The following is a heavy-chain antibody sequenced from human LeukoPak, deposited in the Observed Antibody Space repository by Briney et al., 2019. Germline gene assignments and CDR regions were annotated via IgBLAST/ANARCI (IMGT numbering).Heavy chain of an antibody. V-gene: IGHV1-69*13. CDR3: ARAWGHRQWLVLFDY. J-gene: IGHJ4*02. CDR1: GGTFSSYA. D-gene: IGHD6-19*01. Sequence: SVKVSCKASGGTFSSYAISWVRQAPGQGLEWMGGIIPIFGTASYAQKFQGRVTITADESTSTAYMELSSLRSEDTAVYYCARAWGHRQWLVLFDYWGQGTLVTVSS. CDR2: IIPIFGTA.